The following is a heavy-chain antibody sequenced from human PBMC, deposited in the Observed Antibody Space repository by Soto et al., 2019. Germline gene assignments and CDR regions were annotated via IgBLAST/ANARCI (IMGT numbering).Heavy chain of an antibody. D-gene: IGHD1-20*01. V-gene: IGHV4-59*01. CDR2: IYYSGST. Sequence: ASETLSLTCTVSGGSISSYYWSWIRQPPGKGLEWIGYIYYSGSTNYNPSLKSRVTISVDTSKNQFSLKLSSVTAADTAVYYCARARGLTVGWFDPWGQGTLVTVSS. CDR1: GGSISSYY. CDR3: ARARGLTVGWFDP. J-gene: IGHJ5*02.